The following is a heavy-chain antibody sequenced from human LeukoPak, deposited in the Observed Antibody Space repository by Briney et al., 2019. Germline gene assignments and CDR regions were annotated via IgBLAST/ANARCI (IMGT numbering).Heavy chain of an antibody. CDR3: ARGVGLGGWFDP. J-gene: IGHJ5*02. CDR2: ISTSSITK. Sequence: RPGGSLRLSCAASGFTLSNYNMNWVRQAPGKGLEWVSYISTSSITKYYADSVKGRFTISRDNAKNSLYLQMNSLRVEDTAVYYCARGVGLGGWFDPWGQGTLVTVSS. CDR1: GFTLSNYN. V-gene: IGHV3-48*04. D-gene: IGHD3-16*01.